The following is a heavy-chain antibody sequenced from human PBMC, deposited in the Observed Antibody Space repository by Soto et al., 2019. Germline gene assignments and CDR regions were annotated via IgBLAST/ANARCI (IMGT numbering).Heavy chain of an antibody. D-gene: IGHD5-12*01. CDR2: INAGNGNT. J-gene: IGHJ4*02. CDR1: GYTFTNYA. CDR3: ARGSGYYFLDY. V-gene: IGHV1-3*05. Sequence: QVQLVQSGAEEKKPGASVKVSCKDSGYTFTNYAMHWVRQAPGQRLEWMGWINAGNGNTKYSQKFQGRVTITSDTTASTAYMELSSLRSEVTAVDYCARGSGYYFLDYWGQGTLVTVSS.